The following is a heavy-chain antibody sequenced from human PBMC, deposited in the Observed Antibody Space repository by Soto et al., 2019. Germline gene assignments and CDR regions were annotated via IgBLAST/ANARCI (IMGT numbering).Heavy chain of an antibody. Sequence: QVQLVQSGAEVKKPGSSVKVSCKASGGTFSSYAISWVRQAPGQGLEWMGGIIPIFGTANYAQKFQGRVTITAEEPTSKAYMGLGGLRLEDRAVYYCARDSGSSGGGGGMDVWGQGTTVTVSS. CDR3: ARDSGSSGGGGGMDV. CDR2: IIPIFGTA. CDR1: GGTFSSYA. D-gene: IGHD6-6*01. J-gene: IGHJ6*02. V-gene: IGHV1-69*01.